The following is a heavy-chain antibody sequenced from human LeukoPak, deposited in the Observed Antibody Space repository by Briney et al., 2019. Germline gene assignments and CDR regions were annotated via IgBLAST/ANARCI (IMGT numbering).Heavy chain of an antibody. Sequence: GGSLRLSCAASGFTVSSNYMSWVRQAPGKGLEWVSVIYSGGSTYYADSVKGRFTISRDNSKNFLYLQMNNLRTEDTALYFCANEKTLTFDYWGRGTLVTVSS. J-gene: IGHJ4*02. CDR1: GFTVSSNY. CDR2: IYSGGST. V-gene: IGHV3-53*05. D-gene: IGHD3-9*01. CDR3: ANEKTLTFDY.